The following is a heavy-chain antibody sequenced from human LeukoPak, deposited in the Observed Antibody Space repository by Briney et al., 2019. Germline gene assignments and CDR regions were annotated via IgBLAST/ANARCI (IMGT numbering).Heavy chain of an antibody. CDR2: INHSGST. CDR3: ARGADIVVVPAAKWFDP. D-gene: IGHD2-2*01. Sequence: SETLSLTCAVYGGSLSGYYWSWIRQPPGKGLEWNGEINHSGSTNYNPSLKSRVTISVDTSKNQFSLKLSSVTAADTAVYYCARGADIVVVPAAKWFDPWGQGTLVTVSS. V-gene: IGHV4-34*01. J-gene: IGHJ5*02. CDR1: GGSLSGYY.